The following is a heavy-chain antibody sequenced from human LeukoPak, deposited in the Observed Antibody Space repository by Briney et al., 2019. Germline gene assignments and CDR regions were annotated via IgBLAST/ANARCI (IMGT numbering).Heavy chain of an antibody. CDR3: ARDLSDYGDHPMI. CDR1: GGSISSGGYS. J-gene: IGHJ3*02. Sequence: SQTLSLTCAVSGGSISSGGYSWSWIRQPPGKGLEWIGYIYHSGSTYYNPSLKSRVTISVDRSKNQFSLKLSSVTAADTAVYYCARDLSDYGDHPMIWGQGTMVTVSS. D-gene: IGHD4-17*01. CDR2: IYHSGST. V-gene: IGHV4-30-2*01.